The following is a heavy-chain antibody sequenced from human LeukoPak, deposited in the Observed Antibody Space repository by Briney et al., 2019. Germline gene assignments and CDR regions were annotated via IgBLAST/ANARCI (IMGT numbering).Heavy chain of an antibody. CDR3: AKAGDRNYFDY. CDR1: GFTFSTYA. V-gene: IGHV3-23*01. CDR2: ISPTGDGA. Sequence: GGSLRLSCAASGFTFSTYALHWVRQAPGKGLEWVSGISPTGDGAYYADSVKGRFTISRDNSKNTLYVHMDSLRAEDTAVYYCAKAGDRNYFDYWGQGALVTVSS. J-gene: IGHJ4*02. D-gene: IGHD3-10*01.